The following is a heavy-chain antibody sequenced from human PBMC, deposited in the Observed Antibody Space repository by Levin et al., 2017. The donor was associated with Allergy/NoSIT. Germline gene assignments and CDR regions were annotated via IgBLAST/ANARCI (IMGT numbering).Heavy chain of an antibody. J-gene: IGHJ5*02. V-gene: IGHV4-39*02. D-gene: IGHD3-3*01. CDR3: ARSSSLEWFDP. Sequence: GSLRLSCTVSGGSIISTNYYWGWIRQPPGKGLEWIGSIYYTGSSHYNPSLQSRVTISVDTSKDHFSLNLSSVTAEDTAVYYCARSSSLEWFDPWGQGTLVTVSS. CDR1: GGSIISTNYY. CDR2: IYYTGSS.